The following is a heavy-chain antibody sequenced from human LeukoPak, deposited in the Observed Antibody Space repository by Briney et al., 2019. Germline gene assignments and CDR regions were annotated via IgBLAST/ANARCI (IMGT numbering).Heavy chain of an antibody. V-gene: IGHV4-59*01. J-gene: IGHJ3*02. CDR3: ARDLDRDAFDI. CDR2: IYYSGST. Sequence: SETLSLTCTVSGGPISSYYWSWIRQPPGKGLEWIGYIYYSGSTNYNPSLQSRVTISVDTSKNQFSLKLSSVTAADTAVYYCARDLDRDAFDIWGQGTMVAVSS. CDR1: GGPISSYY. D-gene: IGHD3/OR15-3a*01.